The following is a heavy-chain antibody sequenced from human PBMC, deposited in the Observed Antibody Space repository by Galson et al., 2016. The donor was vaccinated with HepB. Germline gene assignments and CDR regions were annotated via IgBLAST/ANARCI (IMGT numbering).Heavy chain of an antibody. D-gene: IGHD5-24*01. CDR1: GGSISSYY. Sequence: ETLSLTCTVSGGSISSYYWSWIRQPPGKGLEWIGYIYYSGSTNYNPSLKSRVTISVDTSKNQFSLKRSSVTAADTAVYYCARGDGYNFHWGQGTLVTVSS. V-gene: IGHV4-59*01. CDR2: IYYSGST. CDR3: ARGDGYNFH. J-gene: IGHJ4*02.